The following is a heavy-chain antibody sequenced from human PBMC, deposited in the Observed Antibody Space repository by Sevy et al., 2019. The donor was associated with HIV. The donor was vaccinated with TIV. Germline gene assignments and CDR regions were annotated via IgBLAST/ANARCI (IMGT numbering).Heavy chain of an antibody. Sequence: GGSLRLSCVASGFTFDNYWMQWVRQAPGKGLEWVANIRQDGNEIYYADSVKGRFTIPRDNAKESLYLQMSNLRVEDTAIYYSARRYFDLWGQGILVTVSS. CDR1: GFTFDNYW. CDR2: IRQDGNEI. J-gene: IGHJ4*02. V-gene: IGHV3-7*01. CDR3: ARRYFDL.